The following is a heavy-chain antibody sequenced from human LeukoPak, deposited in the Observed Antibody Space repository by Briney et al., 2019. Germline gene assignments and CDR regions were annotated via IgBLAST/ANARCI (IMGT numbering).Heavy chain of an antibody. Sequence: ASVKVSCKASGYTFTSYYIHWVRQAPGQGLEWMAIMNPSGGSTSSAQKFQGRVTMTRDTPTSTVYMELSGLRSEDTAVYYCARAGVITAADYWGQGTLVTVSS. V-gene: IGHV1-46*01. CDR2: MNPSGGST. CDR1: GYTFTSYY. J-gene: IGHJ4*02. CDR3: ARAGVITAADY. D-gene: IGHD3-16*02.